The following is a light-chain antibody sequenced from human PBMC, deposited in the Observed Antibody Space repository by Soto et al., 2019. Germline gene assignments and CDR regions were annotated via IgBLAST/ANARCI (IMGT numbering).Light chain of an antibody. CDR2: DVS. CDR1: NIGSKS. Sequence: LTQPPSVSVAPGQTARITCGGNNIGSKSVHWYQQKPGKAPKLMIYDVSKRPSGVPDRFSGSKSGNTASLTISGLQAEDEADYYCCSYAGSYTFYVFGTGTKVTVL. V-gene: IGLV2-11*01. J-gene: IGLJ1*01. CDR3: CSYAGSYTFYV.